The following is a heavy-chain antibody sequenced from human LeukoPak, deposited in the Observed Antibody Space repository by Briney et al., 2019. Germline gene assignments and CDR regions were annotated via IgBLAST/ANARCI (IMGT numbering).Heavy chain of an antibody. Sequence: GRSLRLSCAASGFTFDDYAMRWVRQAPGKGLERVSGISWNSGSIGYADSVKGRFTISRDNAKNSLYLQMNSPRAEDTALYYCAKDIRSAAMGPFDYWGQGTLVTVSS. CDR1: GFTFDDYA. J-gene: IGHJ4*02. V-gene: IGHV3-9*01. D-gene: IGHD5-18*01. CDR3: AKDIRSAAMGPFDY. CDR2: ISWNSGSI.